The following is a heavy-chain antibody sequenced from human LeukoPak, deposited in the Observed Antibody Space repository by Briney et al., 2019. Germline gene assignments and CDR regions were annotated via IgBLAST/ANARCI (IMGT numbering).Heavy chain of an antibody. Sequence: GGSLRLSCAASGLTFNSYGMSWVRQAPGKGLEWVSGISGSGGSTYYADSVKGRFTISRDNSKNTLYLQMNSLRVEDTAVCYCAKDYGGNSGSYFDYWGQGTLVTVSS. D-gene: IGHD4-23*01. CDR3: AKDYGGNSGSYFDY. CDR2: ISGSGGST. CDR1: GLTFNSYG. J-gene: IGHJ4*02. V-gene: IGHV3-23*01.